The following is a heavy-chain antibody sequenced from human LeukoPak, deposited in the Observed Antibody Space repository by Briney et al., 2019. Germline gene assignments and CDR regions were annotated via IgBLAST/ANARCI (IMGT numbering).Heavy chain of an antibody. CDR1: GYTLTELS. V-gene: IGHV1-24*01. Sequence: GASVKVSCKVSGYTLTELSMHWVRQAPGKGLEWMGGFDPEDGETIYAQKFQGRVTMTEDTSTDTAYMELSSLRSEDTAVYYCATDLRGYSGYDPTLDYWGQGTLVTVSS. CDR2: FDPEDGET. J-gene: IGHJ4*02. CDR3: ATDLRGYSGYDPTLDY. D-gene: IGHD5-12*01.